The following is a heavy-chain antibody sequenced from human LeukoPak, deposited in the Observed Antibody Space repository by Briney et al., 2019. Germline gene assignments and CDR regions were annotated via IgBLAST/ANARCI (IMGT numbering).Heavy chain of an antibody. CDR3: TRGVPATISGWYFDL. CDR2: ISSRGTT. D-gene: IGHD3-9*01. CDR1: GFNFIDYN. J-gene: IGHJ2*01. V-gene: IGHV3-69-1*01. Sequence: GRSLRLSCAGSGFNFIDYNMNWVRQAPGKGLEWISYISSRGTTYYADSVKGRFTISRDNARNSLYPQGDSLTAADTAVYYCTRGVPATISGWYFDLWGRGALVTVSS.